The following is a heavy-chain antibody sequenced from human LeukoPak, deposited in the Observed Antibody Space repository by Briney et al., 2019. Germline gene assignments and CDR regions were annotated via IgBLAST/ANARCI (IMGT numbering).Heavy chain of an antibody. CDR1: GFTISSHW. CDR3: AGGTSYVAFDL. D-gene: IGHD1-26*01. J-gene: IGHJ3*01. Sequence: GGSLRLSCAASGFTISSHWMRWVRQAPGKGLEWVATIQEDGSEKYYVDSVKGRFTISRDNAKNSLYLHMDSLRAEDTAVYYCAGGTSYVAFDLWGQGTMVPVSS. V-gene: IGHV3-7*02. CDR2: IQEDGSEK.